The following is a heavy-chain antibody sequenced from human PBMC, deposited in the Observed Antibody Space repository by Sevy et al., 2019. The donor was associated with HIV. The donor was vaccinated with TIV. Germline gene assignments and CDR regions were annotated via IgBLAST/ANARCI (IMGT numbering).Heavy chain of an antibody. V-gene: IGHV1-18*01. CDR2: ISAYNGNT. J-gene: IGHJ6*02. CDR1: GYVFSNYA. Sequence: ASVKVSCKASGYVFSNYAMTWVRQAPGQGLEWMGRISAYNGNTKYSQKFQGRVTLTTETSTNTAYMDLRSLRSDDTVVYYCARDYGGNPHYYSYGVDVWGQGTTVTVSS. D-gene: IGHD4-17*01. CDR3: ARDYGGNPHYYSYGVDV.